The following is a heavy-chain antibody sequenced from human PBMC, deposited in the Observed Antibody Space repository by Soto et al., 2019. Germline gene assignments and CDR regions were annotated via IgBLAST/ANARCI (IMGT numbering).Heavy chain of an antibody. V-gene: IGHV3-30-3*01. CDR2: ISYDGSNK. CDR3: ARDKRDLRFLEWSYYFDY. J-gene: IGHJ4*02. CDR1: GFTFSSCA. Sequence: QVQLVESGGGVVKPGRSLRLSFAASGFTFSSCAMHWVRKAPGKGLEWVALISYDGSNKYYADSVKGRFTISRDNSKNTLYLQMNSLRAEDTAVYYCARDKRDLRFLEWSYYFDYWGQGTLVTVSS. D-gene: IGHD3-3*01.